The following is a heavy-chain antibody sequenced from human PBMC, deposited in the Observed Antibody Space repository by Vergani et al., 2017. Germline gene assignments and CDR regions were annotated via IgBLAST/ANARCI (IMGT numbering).Heavy chain of an antibody. J-gene: IGHJ4*02. V-gene: IGHV1-2*02. CDR3: ARVGTSSNRDYFDY. Sequence: QVQLVQSGAEVKKPGASVKVSCKASGYTFTNYFMHWVRQAPGQGLEWMGWINPNSGATNYAQKFQGRVTMTRDTSISTAYMELSNLRSDDTAVYYCARVGTSSNRDYFDYWRQGTLVTVSS. D-gene: IGHD2-2*01. CDR2: INPNSGAT. CDR1: GYTFTNYF.